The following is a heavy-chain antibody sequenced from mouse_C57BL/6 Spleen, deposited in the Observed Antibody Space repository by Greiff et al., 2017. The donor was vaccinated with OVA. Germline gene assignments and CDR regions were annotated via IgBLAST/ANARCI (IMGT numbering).Heavy chain of an antibody. CDR2: IRSKSNNYAT. CDR3: GRRGYAMDY. V-gene: IGHV10-1*01. CDR1: GFSFNTYA. J-gene: IGHJ4*01. Sequence: EVQLVESGGGLVQPKGSLKLSCAASGFSFNTYAMNWVRQAPGQGLEWVARIRSKSNNYATYYADSVKDRFTISRDDSESMLYLQMNNLKTEDTAMYYCGRRGYAMDYWGQGTSVTVSS.